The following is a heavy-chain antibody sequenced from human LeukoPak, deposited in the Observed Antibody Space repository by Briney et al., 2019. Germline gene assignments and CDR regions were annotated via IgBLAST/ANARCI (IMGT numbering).Heavy chain of an antibody. CDR1: GFTFSSYS. J-gene: IGHJ4*02. D-gene: IGHD3-16*01. V-gene: IGHV3-21*01. CDR3: ARSDTFGGIFDY. Sequence: GGSLRLSCAASGFTFSSYSMNWVRQAPGKGLEWVSSISSSSSYIYYADSVKGRFTISRDSAKNSLYLQMNSLRAEDTAVYYCARSDTFGGIFDYWGQGTLVTVSS. CDR2: ISSSSSYI.